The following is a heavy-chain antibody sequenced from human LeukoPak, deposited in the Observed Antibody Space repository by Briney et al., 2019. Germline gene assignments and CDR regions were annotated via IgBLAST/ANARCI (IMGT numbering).Heavy chain of an antibody. Sequence: GGSLTLSCSVSGFCFSDYDKNWVRQAPGQGLELVSAISGRSSHVYYGESVKGRFTISRDNAKNSLYLQLDSLGVEDTAVYYCGRAFPPLRTSSAGDLWGQGTLVTVSS. V-gene: IGHV3-21*01. CDR1: GFCFSDYD. J-gene: IGHJ1*01. D-gene: IGHD3-16*01. CDR3: GRAFPPLRTSSAGDL. CDR2: ISGRSSHV.